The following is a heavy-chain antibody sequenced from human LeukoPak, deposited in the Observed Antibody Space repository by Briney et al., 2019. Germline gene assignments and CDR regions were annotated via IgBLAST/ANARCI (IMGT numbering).Heavy chain of an antibody. V-gene: IGHV3-23*01. CDR2: ISGSGGST. CDR1: GFTFSGYA. D-gene: IGHD6-19*01. J-gene: IGHJ6*02. CDR3: ARHIAVAGTIGYYYYGMDV. Sequence: GGSLRLSCAASGFTFSGYAMSWVRQAPGKGLEWVSAISGSGGSTYYADSVKGRFTISRDNSKNTLYLQMNSLRSEDTAVYYCARHIAVAGTIGYYYYGMDVWGQGTTVTVSS.